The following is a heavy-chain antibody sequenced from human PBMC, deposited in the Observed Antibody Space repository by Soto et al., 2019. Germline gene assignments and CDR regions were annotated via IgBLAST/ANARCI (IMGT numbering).Heavy chain of an antibody. Sequence: ASVKVSCKASGYTFTSYGISWVRQGPGQGLEGMGWISAYNGNTNYAQKLQGRVTMTTDTSTSTAYMELRSLRSDDTAVYYCARLPRYYYYGMDVWGQGTTVTFSS. CDR1: GYTFTSYG. CDR3: ARLPRYYYYGMDV. V-gene: IGHV1-18*04. J-gene: IGHJ6*02. CDR2: ISAYNGNT.